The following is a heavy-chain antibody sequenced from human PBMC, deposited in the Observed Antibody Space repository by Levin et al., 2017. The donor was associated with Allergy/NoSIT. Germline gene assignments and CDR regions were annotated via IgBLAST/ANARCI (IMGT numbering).Heavy chain of an antibody. CDR2: IGTAGDT. D-gene: IGHD2-2*01. V-gene: IGHV3-13*04. CDR1: GFTFSSYD. J-gene: IGHJ3*02. Sequence: GESLKISCAASGFTFSSYDMHWVRQATGKGLEWVSAIGTAGDTYYPGSVKGRFTISRENAKNSLYLQMNSLRAGDTAVYYCARASTPSAPPYDAFDIWGQGTMVTVS. CDR3: ARASTPSAPPYDAFDI.